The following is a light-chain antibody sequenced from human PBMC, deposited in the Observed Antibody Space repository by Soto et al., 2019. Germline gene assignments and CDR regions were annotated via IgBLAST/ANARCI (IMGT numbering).Light chain of an antibody. V-gene: IGLV1-44*01. CDR1: SSNLGTNT. Sequence: QSVLTQPPSVSGTPGQRVTISCSGSSSNLGTNTVNWYQQLPGTAPKVLIYSNNQRPSGVSNRFSGSKSGNTASLTISGLQAEDEADYYCCSYAGSSPWVFGGGTKLTVL. CDR2: SNN. CDR3: CSYAGSSPWV. J-gene: IGLJ3*02.